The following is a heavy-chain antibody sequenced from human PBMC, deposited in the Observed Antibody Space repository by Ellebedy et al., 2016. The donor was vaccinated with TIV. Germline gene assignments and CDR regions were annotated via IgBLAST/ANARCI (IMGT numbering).Heavy chain of an antibody. CDR2: ISSDSSYI. V-gene: IGHV3-21*01. Sequence: GESLKISXAASGFTFSSYSMNWVRQAPGEGLEWVSSISSDSSYIYYADSVKGRFTISRDNAKNSLYLQMNSLRAEDTAVYYTYSGGYWGQGTLVTVSS. D-gene: IGHD1-26*01. CDR3: YSGGY. J-gene: IGHJ4*02. CDR1: GFTFSSYS.